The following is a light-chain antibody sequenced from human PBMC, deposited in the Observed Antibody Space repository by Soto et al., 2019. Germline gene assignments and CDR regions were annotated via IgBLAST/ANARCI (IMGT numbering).Light chain of an antibody. Sequence: IRLTQSPASLSASVGDRVTITCRASQRISSYLAWYQQKPGKAPKLLIYAASTLQSGVPSRFSGSGSGTDFTLTISSLQPEDFATYYCQQLNSYPWTFGQGTKVDIK. V-gene: IGKV1-9*01. CDR3: QQLNSYPWT. CDR2: AAS. J-gene: IGKJ1*01. CDR1: QRISSY.